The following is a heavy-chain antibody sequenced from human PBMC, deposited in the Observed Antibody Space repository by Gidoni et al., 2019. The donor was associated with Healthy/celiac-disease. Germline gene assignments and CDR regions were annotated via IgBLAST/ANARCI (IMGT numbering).Heavy chain of an antibody. J-gene: IGHJ5*02. CDR2: IYSSGST. CDR3: ARGLKDYYGSGSPWFDP. CDR1: GVSISSGCYY. Sequence: QVQLQESRPGRVKPSQTLSRTCTVSGVSISSGCYYWSWIRQHPGKGLEWIGYIYSSGSTYYNPSLKSRVTISVDTSKNQFSLKLSSVTAADTAVYYCARGLKDYYGSGSPWFDPWGQGTLVTVSS. D-gene: IGHD3-10*01. V-gene: IGHV4-31*03.